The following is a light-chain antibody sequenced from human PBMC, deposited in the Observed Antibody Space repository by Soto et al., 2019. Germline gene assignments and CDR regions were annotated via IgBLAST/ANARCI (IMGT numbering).Light chain of an antibody. Sequence: QSVLTQPASVSGSPGQSITISCTGTISDIGTYDSVSWYQHLPGKAPKLVISEVSRRPSGVSPRFSGSKSGNTASLTISGLQAEDEADYYCSSFASSTTLLFGGGTKVTV. CDR3: SSFASSTTLL. CDR1: ISDIGTYDS. J-gene: IGLJ2*01. V-gene: IGLV2-14*01. CDR2: EVS.